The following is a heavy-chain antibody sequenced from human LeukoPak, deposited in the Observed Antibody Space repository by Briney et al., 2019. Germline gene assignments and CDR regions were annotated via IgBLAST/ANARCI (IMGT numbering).Heavy chain of an antibody. V-gene: IGHV3-30*04. CDR2: ISYDGSNK. CDR3: AKGGYSYGPRGDY. D-gene: IGHD5-18*01. Sequence: PGGSLRLSCAASGFTFSSYAMHWVRQAPGKGLEWVAVISYDGSNKYYADSVKGRFTISRDNSKNTLYLQMNSLRAEDTAVYYCAKGGYSYGPRGDYWGQGTLVTVSS. J-gene: IGHJ4*02. CDR1: GFTFSSYA.